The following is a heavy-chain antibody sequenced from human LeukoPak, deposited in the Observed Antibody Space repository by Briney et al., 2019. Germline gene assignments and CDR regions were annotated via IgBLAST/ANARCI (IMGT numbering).Heavy chain of an antibody. J-gene: IGHJ4*02. CDR2: PYSSENI. D-gene: IGHD6-19*01. CDR3: ARTYSSGWYRYFDY. V-gene: IGHV4-61*02. Sequence: PSQTLSLTCTVSSGSFSNGISYWSWIRQPAGKGLEWIGLPYSSENINYNPSLKSRVTISLDTSKNQFSLKLSSVTAADTAVYYCARTYSSGWYRYFDYWGQGTLVTVSS. CDR1: SGSFSNGISY.